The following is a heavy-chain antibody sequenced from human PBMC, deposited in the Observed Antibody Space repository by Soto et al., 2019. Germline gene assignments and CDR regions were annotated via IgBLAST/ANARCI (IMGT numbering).Heavy chain of an antibody. CDR3: AKGSRMWTPDY. D-gene: IGHD2-21*01. Sequence: ASVKVSCKASGYTFTDSAIHWVRQAPGQSLELLGWIAPGNGNTKYSQKFQGRVTITRDTSATTAYMELSSLRSEETAVYYCAKGSRMWTPDYWGQGTLVTVSS. V-gene: IGHV1-3*01. CDR2: IAPGNGNT. CDR1: GYTFTDSA. J-gene: IGHJ4*02.